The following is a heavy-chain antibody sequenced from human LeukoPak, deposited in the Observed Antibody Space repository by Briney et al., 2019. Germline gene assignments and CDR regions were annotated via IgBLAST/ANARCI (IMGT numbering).Heavy chain of an antibody. CDR2: ISYDGSNK. CDR3: AKGGGYESAGDY. CDR1: GFTFSSYG. J-gene: IGHJ4*02. V-gene: IGHV3-30*18. Sequence: PGGSLRLSCAASGFTFSSYGMHWVRQAPGKGVEGVAVISYDGSNKYYADSVKGRFTISRDNSKNTLYLQMNRLRAEDTAVYYCAKGGGYESAGDYWGQGTLVTVSS. D-gene: IGHD5-12*01.